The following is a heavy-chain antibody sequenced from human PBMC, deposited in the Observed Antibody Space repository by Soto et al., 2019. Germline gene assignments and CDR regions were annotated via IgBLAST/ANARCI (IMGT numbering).Heavy chain of an antibody. V-gene: IGHV3-73*01. CDR2: IRSKANNNAT. J-gene: IGHJ4*02. Sequence: EVPLVESGGGLVQPWGSVRLSCAASGFTFSVSSMHWVRQAPGKGLEWLGRIRSKANNNATTYSESVRGRFIISRDDSQDTMFLQMSSLRTEDTAMYYCAIEGAGFGQWGQGTLVTVSS. CDR1: GFTFSVSS. D-gene: IGHD1-26*01. CDR3: AIEGAGFGQ.